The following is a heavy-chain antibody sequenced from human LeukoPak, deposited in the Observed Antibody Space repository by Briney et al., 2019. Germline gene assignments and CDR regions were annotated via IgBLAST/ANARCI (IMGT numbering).Heavy chain of an antibody. CDR1: GGSISSYC. CDR2: IYYSGST. J-gene: IGHJ5*02. CDR3: ARLAKCSSTSCYTDWFDP. V-gene: IGHV4-59*08. Sequence: SETLSLTCTVSGGSISSYCWSWIRQPPGKGLEWIGYIYYSGSTNYNPSLKSRVTISVDTSKNQFSLKLSSVTAADTAVYYCARLAKCSSTSCYTDWFDPWGQGTLVTVSS. D-gene: IGHD2-2*02.